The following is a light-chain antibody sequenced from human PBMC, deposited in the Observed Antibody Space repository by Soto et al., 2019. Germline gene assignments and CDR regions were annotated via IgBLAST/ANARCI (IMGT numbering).Light chain of an antibody. Sequence: QSVLTQPPSASGTPGQRVTISCSGSSSNIGGNTVNWYQQLPGTAPKLLIYGNDQRPSGVPDRFSGSKSGTSASLAISGLQSEAEADYYCAAWDDSLNAFVFGTGTKVTVL. CDR1: SSNIGGNT. CDR3: AAWDDSLNAFV. J-gene: IGLJ1*01. V-gene: IGLV1-44*01. CDR2: GND.